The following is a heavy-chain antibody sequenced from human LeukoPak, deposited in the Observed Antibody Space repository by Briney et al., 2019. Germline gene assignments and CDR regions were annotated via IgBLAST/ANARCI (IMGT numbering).Heavy chain of an antibody. CDR3: ARGYCSSTSCYGVRDY. CDR1: GFTFSNYW. Sequence: GGSLRLSCAASGFTFSNYWMSWVRQAPGKGLEWVANIKYDGSEINYVDSVKGRFTISRDNAKNSLYLQMNSLRAEDTAVYYCARGYCSSTSCYGVRDYWGQGTLVTVSS. CDR2: IKYDGSEI. V-gene: IGHV3-7*04. J-gene: IGHJ4*02. D-gene: IGHD2-2*01.